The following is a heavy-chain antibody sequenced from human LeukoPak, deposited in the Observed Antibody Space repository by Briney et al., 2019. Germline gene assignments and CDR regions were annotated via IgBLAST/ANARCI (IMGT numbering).Heavy chain of an antibody. J-gene: IGHJ2*01. Sequence: SETLSLTCTVSGGSISSYYWSWIRQPPGKGLEWIGYIYYSGSTNYNPSLKSRVTISVDTSKNQFSLKLSSVTAADTAVYYCARPLPPRPPYWYFDLWGRGTLVTVSS. CDR2: IYYSGST. CDR1: GGSISSYY. CDR3: ARPLPPRPPYWYFDL. V-gene: IGHV4-59*08.